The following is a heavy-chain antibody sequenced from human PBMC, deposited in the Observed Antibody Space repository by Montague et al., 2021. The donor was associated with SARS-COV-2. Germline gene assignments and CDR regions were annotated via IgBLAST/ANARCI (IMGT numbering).Heavy chain of an antibody. V-gene: IGHV4-39*07. CDR1: LGSITTYTSY. CDR3: GRGGGIAVAHD. D-gene: IGHD6-19*01. J-gene: IGHJ4*02. CDR2: IRQSGTT. Sequence: SETLSLTCTVSLGSITTYTSYWSWVRQPPLKCLEWVGTIRQSGTTXQXXPLKSRVTISLHTSNNQVSLNLDSVTAADTAVYFCGRGGGIAVAHDWGQGILVTVPS.